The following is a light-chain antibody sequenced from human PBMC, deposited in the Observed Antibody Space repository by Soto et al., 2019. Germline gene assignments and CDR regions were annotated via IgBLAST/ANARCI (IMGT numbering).Light chain of an antibody. CDR2: GAS. J-gene: IGKJ1*01. CDR1: QGVSRK. CDR3: QQYGDRPRT. V-gene: IGKV3-15*01. Sequence: EIVMTQSPATLSVAPGERVTFSCRASQGVSRKLAWYQHKPGQAPRLLISGASTGATGIPARFSGSGSGTEFTLTISSLQSEDCAVYFCQQYGDRPRTFGQGTKVEIK.